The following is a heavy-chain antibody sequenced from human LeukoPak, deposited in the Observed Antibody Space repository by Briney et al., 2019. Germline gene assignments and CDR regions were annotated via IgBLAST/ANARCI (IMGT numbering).Heavy chain of an antibody. J-gene: IGHJ4*02. D-gene: IGHD2-15*01. CDR1: GYTFTSYY. V-gene: IGHV1-46*01. Sequence: GASVKVSCKASGYTFTSYYMHWVRQAPGQGLEWMGIINPSGGSTSYAQKFQGRVTMTRDTSTSTVYMELSSLGSEDTAVYYCARIPSVIYCSGGSCYEPGDYWGQGTLVTVSS. CDR3: ARIPSVIYCSGGSCYEPGDY. CDR2: INPSGGST.